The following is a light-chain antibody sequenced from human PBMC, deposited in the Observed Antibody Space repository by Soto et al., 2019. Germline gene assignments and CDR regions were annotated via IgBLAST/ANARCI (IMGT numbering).Light chain of an antibody. J-gene: IGKJ4*01. V-gene: IGKV3-20*01. CDR1: QSMSTNY. Sequence: EIVLAQSPDTLSLSPGERATLSCRTSQSMSTNYLAWYQQKSGQPPRLLIYGASIRATGIPDRFSGSGSGTDFPLTLSRPEPEDFAVYYWHQYDSSPLTFGGGGQGGDQT. CDR2: GAS. CDR3: HQYDSSPLT.